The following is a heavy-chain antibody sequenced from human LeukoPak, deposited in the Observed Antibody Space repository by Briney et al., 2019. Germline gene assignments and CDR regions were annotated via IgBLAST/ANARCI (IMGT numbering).Heavy chain of an antibody. CDR2: ISYDGSNK. D-gene: IGHD6-6*01. Sequence: GGSLRLSCAASGFTFSSYGMHWVRQAPGKGLEWVAVISYDGSNKYYADSVKGRFTISRDTSKNTLYLQMTSLRAEDTAVYYCAKTALRWQLDHFDSWGQGTLVTASS. CDR1: GFTFSSYG. J-gene: IGHJ4*02. CDR3: AKTALRWQLDHFDS. V-gene: IGHV3-30*18.